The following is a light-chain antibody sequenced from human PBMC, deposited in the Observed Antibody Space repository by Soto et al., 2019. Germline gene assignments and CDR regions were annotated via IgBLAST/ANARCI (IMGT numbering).Light chain of an antibody. Sequence: DIVMTQSPDSLAVSLGERATINCKSSQSVFYSSNNKNYVAWYQQKPGQPPKLLIYWASTRESGVPDRFSGSGSGSDLTLTISSPRAEDVAIYYCQQYYNIPYTFGQGTKLEIK. J-gene: IGKJ2*01. V-gene: IGKV4-1*01. CDR3: QQYYNIPYT. CDR1: QSVFYSSNNKNY. CDR2: WAS.